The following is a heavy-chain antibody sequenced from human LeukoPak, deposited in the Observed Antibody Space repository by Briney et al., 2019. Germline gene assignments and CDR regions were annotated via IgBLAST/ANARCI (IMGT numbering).Heavy chain of an antibody. CDR2: IYYNGST. CDR3: ARTSLGGAWFDP. Sequence: SETLSLTCAVSGGSISSGDYYWSWIRQPPGKGLEWIGYIYYNGSTYYNPSLKSRVTISVDTSKNQFSLKLSSVTAADTAVYYCARTSLGGAWFDPWGQGTLVTVSS. V-gene: IGHV4-30-4*08. D-gene: IGHD3-10*01. CDR1: GGSISSGDYY. J-gene: IGHJ5*02.